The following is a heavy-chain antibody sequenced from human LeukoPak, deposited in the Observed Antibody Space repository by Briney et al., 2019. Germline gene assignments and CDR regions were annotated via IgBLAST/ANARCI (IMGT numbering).Heavy chain of an antibody. Sequence: GGSLRLSCAASGFTFSSYWMHWVRQAPGKGLMWVSRINSDGTSTTYADSVKGRFTISRDNTKNTLYVQMNSLRAEDTAVYYCARTSAYSDYDSWGQGTLVTVSS. V-gene: IGHV3-74*01. CDR2: INSDGTST. CDR3: ARTSAYSDYDS. CDR1: GFTFSSYW. D-gene: IGHD5-12*01. J-gene: IGHJ5*01.